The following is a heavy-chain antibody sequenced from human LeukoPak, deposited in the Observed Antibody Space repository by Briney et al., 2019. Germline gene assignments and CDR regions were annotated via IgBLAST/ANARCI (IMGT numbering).Heavy chain of an antibody. D-gene: IGHD3-3*01. CDR2: VSYDGSNK. CDR3: AKVRGFWSGYCWFDP. V-gene: IGHV3-30*18. Sequence: PGGSLRLSCVASGFTFSNYGMDWVRQAPGKGLEWVAIVSYDGSNKYYADPVKGRFTISKDNSQNTLYLQMNSLRAEDTAVYYCAKVRGFWSGYCWFDPWGQGTLVTVSS. J-gene: IGHJ5*02. CDR1: GFTFSNYG.